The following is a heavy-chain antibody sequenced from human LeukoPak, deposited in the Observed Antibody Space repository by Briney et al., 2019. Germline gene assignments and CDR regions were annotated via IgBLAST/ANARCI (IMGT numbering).Heavy chain of an antibody. CDR1: GFTFKNYA. D-gene: IGHD2/OR15-2a*01. J-gene: IGHJ4*02. Sequence: GGSLRLSCAVSGFTFKNYAMSWIRQAPGKGLEWVSGISGSGDSTYYADSVKGRFTISRDNSKNTLYLQMNSLRAEDTAVYYCATRNSRGNWGQGILVTVSS. CDR2: ISGSGDST. V-gene: IGHV3-23*01. CDR3: ATRNSRGN.